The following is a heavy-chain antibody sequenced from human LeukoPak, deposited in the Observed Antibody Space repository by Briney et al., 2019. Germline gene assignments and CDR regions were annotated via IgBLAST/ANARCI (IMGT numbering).Heavy chain of an antibody. CDR1: GDSISSSSYY. CDR3: ARDRTVVVVVAATQAHWFDP. J-gene: IGHJ5*02. Sequence: KPSETLSLTCTVSGDSISSSSYYWGWIRQPAGKGLEWIGSFSYSGSTYYNPSLKSRVTISVDTSKNQFSLKLSSVTAADTAVYYCARDRTVVVVVAATQAHWFDPWGQGTLVTVSS. CDR2: FSYSGST. V-gene: IGHV4-39*07. D-gene: IGHD2-15*01.